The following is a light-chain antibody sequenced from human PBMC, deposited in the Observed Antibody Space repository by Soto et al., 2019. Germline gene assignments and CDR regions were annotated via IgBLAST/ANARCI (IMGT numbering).Light chain of an antibody. J-gene: IGLJ1*01. CDR3: SSYTRSSSLYV. Sequence: QSVLTQPASVSGSPGQSITISCTGTSSDVGAYNFVCWYKQHPGKAPQLMIYEVTNRPSGVSDRFSGSKSGNTASLTISALQAEDEADYYGSSYTRSSSLYVFGTGTKVTVL. V-gene: IGLV2-14*01. CDR1: SSDVGAYNF. CDR2: EVT.